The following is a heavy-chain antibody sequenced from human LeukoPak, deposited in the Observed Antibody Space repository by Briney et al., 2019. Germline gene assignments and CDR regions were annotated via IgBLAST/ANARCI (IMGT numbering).Heavy chain of an antibody. V-gene: IGHV4-61*09. CDR2: INHSGST. J-gene: IGHJ4*02. Sequence: SQTLSLTCTVSGGSISSGSYYWSWIRQPAGKGLEWIGEINHSGSTNYNPSLKSRVTISVDTSKNQFSLKLSSVTAADTAVYYCASPHSSSSKYYFDYWGQGTLVTVSS. CDR1: GGSISSGSYY. CDR3: ASPHSSSSKYYFDY. D-gene: IGHD6-13*01.